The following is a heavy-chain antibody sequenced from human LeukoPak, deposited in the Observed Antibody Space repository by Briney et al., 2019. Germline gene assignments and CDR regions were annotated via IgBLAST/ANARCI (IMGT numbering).Heavy chain of an antibody. D-gene: IGHD2-15*01. CDR2: ISGSGGST. CDR3: AKDNCSGGSTDFDY. Sequence: GGSLRLSCAASGFTFSSYAMSWVRQAPGKGLEWVSAISGSGGSTYYADSVKGRFTISRDNSKNTLYLQKNSLRAEDTAVYYCAKDNCSGGSTDFDYWGQGTLVTVPS. J-gene: IGHJ4*02. CDR1: GFTFSSYA. V-gene: IGHV3-23*01.